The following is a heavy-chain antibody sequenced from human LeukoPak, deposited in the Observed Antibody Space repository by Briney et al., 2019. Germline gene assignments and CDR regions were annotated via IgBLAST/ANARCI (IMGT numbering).Heavy chain of an antibody. CDR3: ARMYSNEAGYYYYGMDV. V-gene: IGHV3-33*01. Sequence: GRSLRLSCAASGFTFSSYGVHWVRQAPGKGLEWVAVIWYDGSNKYYADSVKGRFTISRDNSKNTLYLQMNSLRAEDTAVYYCARMYSNEAGYYYYGMDVWGQGTTVTVSS. D-gene: IGHD6-13*01. J-gene: IGHJ6*02. CDR1: GFTFSSYG. CDR2: IWYDGSNK.